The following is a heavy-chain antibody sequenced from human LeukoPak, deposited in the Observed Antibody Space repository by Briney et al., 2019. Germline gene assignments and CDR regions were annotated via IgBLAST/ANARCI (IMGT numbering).Heavy chain of an antibody. CDR3: ARSTYGGIPFDI. J-gene: IGHJ3*02. CDR2: ISAYNGNT. D-gene: IGHD3-10*01. CDR1: GYTSTSYG. V-gene: IGHV1-18*04. Sequence: ASVKVSCKASGYTSTSYGISWVRQATGQGLEWMGWISAYNGNTNYAQKLQGRVTMTTDTSTTTAYMELRSLRSDDTAMYYCARSTYGGIPFDIWGQGTMVTVSS.